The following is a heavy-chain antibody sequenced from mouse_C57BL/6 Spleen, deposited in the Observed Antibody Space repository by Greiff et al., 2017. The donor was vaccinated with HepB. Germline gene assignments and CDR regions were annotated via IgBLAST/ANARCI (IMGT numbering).Heavy chain of an antibody. Sequence: QVQLQQPGAELVMPGASVKLSCKASGYTFTSYWMHWVKQRPGQGLEWIGEIDPSDSYTNYNQKFKGKSTLTVDKSSSTAYMQLSSLTSEDSAVYYCARSEAYYDYGHYFDYWGQGTTLTVSS. CDR2: IDPSDSYT. V-gene: IGHV1-69*01. CDR1: GYTFTSYW. D-gene: IGHD2-4*01. CDR3: ARSEAYYDYGHYFDY. J-gene: IGHJ2*01.